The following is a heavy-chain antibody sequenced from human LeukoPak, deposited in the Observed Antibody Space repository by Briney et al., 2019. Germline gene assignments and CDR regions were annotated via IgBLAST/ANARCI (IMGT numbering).Heavy chain of an antibody. J-gene: IGHJ4*02. D-gene: IGHD6-13*01. CDR1: GFTFSTYA. CDR3: AKALEQETVIALDS. V-gene: IGHV3-23*01. CDR2: ISGSGGST. Sequence: GGSLRLFCAASGFTFSTYAMSWVRQAPGKGLEWVSAISGSGGSTYYADSVKGRFTISRDNSKNTLYLQMNSLRAEDTSIYFCAKALEQETVIALDSWGQGTLVTVSS.